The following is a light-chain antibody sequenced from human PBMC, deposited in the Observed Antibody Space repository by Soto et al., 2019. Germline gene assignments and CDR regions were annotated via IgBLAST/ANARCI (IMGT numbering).Light chain of an antibody. V-gene: IGKV1-5*01. Sequence: DIQMTQSPSTLSASVGDRVTITCRASQSVSTDLAWYQQRPGKAPKFLIYDASSLESGVPSRFSGSVSGTEFSLTSSSLQPDEFATYDCQQYSSYAPYTVGQGTKLEI. CDR3: QQYSSYAPYT. J-gene: IGKJ2*01. CDR1: QSVSTD. CDR2: DAS.